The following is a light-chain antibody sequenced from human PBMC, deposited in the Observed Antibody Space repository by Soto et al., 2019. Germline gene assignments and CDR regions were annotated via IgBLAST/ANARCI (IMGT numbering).Light chain of an antibody. CDR2: KVS. CDR3: MEGKQGHIA. CDR1: QSLVHSDGIAY. J-gene: IGKJ5*01. V-gene: IGKV2-30*02. Sequence: DVVMTQSPLSLPVTLGQPASISCRSNQSLVHSDGIAYFSWFQQRPGRSPRRLIYKVSNRDSGVQVRFRGGGSGAGFGRKIRGVEAEDVGVFFWMEGKQGHIALGRGKGLEIK.